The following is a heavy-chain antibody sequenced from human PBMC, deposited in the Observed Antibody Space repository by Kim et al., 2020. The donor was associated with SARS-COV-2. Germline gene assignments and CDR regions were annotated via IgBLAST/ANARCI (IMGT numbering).Heavy chain of an antibody. Sequence: SQTLSLTCAISGDSVSSNSTTWNRIRQSPSRGLEWLGRTYFRSKWFNDFAVSVKSRMTINADTSKNQFSLQLNSVTPEDTAVYYCARVSVTDSRWFDPWGQGTLVTVSS. CDR1: GDSVSSNSTT. CDR3: ARVSVTDSRWFDP. V-gene: IGHV6-1*01. J-gene: IGHJ5*02. D-gene: IGHD2-21*02. CDR2: TYFRSKWFN.